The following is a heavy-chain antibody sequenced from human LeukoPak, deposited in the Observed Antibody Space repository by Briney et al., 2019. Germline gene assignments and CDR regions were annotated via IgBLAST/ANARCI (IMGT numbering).Heavy chain of an antibody. Sequence: GGSLRLSCAASGFTFSSYAMSWVRQAPGKGLEWVSAISGSGGSTYYADSVKGRFTISRDNSKNTLYLQMNSLRAEDTAVYYCAKDNSSQLWAPTKDYWGQGTLVTVSS. CDR1: GFTFSSYA. D-gene: IGHD5-18*01. CDR2: ISGSGGST. V-gene: IGHV3-23*01. J-gene: IGHJ4*02. CDR3: AKDNSSQLWAPTKDY.